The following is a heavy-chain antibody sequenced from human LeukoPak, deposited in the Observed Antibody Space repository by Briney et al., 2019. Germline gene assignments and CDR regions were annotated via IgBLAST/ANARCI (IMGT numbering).Heavy chain of an antibody. CDR3: ARDRTIFGVVLEVQDAFDI. CDR1: GGTFSSYA. Sequence: SVKVSRKASGGTFSSYAISWVRQAPGQGLEWMGRIIPIFGTANYAQKFQGRVTITTDESTSTAYMELSSLRSEDTAVYYCARDRTIFGVVLEVQDAFDIWGQGTMVIVSS. J-gene: IGHJ3*02. V-gene: IGHV1-69*05. CDR2: IIPIFGTA. D-gene: IGHD3-3*01.